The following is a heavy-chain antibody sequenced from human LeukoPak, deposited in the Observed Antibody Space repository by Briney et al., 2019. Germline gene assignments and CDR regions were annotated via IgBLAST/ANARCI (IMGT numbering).Heavy chain of an antibody. CDR2: ISPYSGGT. CDR1: GYSFTGYY. D-gene: IGHD3-22*01. V-gene: IGHV1-2*02. Sequence: ASVKVSCKASGYSFTGYYMTWVRQAPGQGLEWMGWISPYSGGTKYAQNFQGRVAMTRDTSIRTAYMELSRLKSDGSAVYYCARSGYYYDTSGFERVYAFDSWGQGTMVTVSS. CDR3: ARSGYYYDTSGFERVYAFDS. J-gene: IGHJ3*02.